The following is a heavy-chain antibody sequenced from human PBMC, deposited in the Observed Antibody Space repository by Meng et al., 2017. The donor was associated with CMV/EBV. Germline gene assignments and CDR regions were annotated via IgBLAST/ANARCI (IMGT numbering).Heavy chain of an antibody. D-gene: IGHD6-13*01. CDR1: GFTFSSYS. CDR2: ISGSGGST. CDR3: AKGIIAAAGPIDY. Sequence: GGSLRLSCAASGFTFSSYSMNWVRQAPGKGLEWVSAISGSGGSTYYADSVKGRFTISRDNSKNTLYLQMNSLRAEDTAVYYCAKGIIAAAGPIDYWGQGTLVTVSS. J-gene: IGHJ4*02. V-gene: IGHV3-23*01.